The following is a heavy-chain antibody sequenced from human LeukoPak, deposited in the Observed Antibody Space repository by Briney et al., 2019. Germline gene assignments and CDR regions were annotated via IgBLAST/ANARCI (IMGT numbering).Heavy chain of an antibody. CDR2: IYISGTT. J-gene: IGHJ4*02. D-gene: IGHD3-16*02. Sequence: SETLSLTCTVSGGSISSGDYYWSWIRQPPGKGLEWIGRIYISGTTNYSPSLKTRVTMSVDTSKNQFSLILSSVTAADTAVYYCAREGGSYRTFDYWGQGTLVTVSS. CDR3: AREGGSYRTFDY. CDR1: GGSISSGDYY. V-gene: IGHV4-61*08.